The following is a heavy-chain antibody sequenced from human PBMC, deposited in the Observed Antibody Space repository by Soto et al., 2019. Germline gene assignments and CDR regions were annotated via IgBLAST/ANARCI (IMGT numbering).Heavy chain of an antibody. CDR2: ISGSAGIT. J-gene: IGHJ4*02. Sequence: GGSLRLSCAASGFTFSNYAMNWVRQAPGKGLEWVSAISGSAGITYYADSVKGRFTISRDNSKNTLYLQMNSLRAEDTAVYYCAKDSTYYDSSGYYAYWGQGTLVTVS. D-gene: IGHD3-22*01. CDR3: AKDSTYYDSSGYYAY. CDR1: GFTFSNYA. V-gene: IGHV3-23*01.